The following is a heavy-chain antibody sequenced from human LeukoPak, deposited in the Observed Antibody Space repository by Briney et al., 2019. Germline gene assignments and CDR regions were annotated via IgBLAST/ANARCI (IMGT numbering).Heavy chain of an antibody. V-gene: IGHV3-48*01. CDR2: ISGSSGTI. CDR3: AKAIRTSCYGCNMDV. Sequence: PGGSLRLSCAASGFTFSSYSMDWVRQAPGKGLEWLSYISGSSGTIYYADSAKGRFTISRDNSKNTLYLQMNSLRAEDTAVYYCAKAIRTSCYGCNMDVWGKGTTVTVSS. J-gene: IGHJ6*03. D-gene: IGHD2-2*01. CDR1: GFTFSSYS.